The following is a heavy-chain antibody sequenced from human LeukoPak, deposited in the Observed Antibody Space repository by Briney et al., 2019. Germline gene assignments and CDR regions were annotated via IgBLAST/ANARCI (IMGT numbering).Heavy chain of an antibody. CDR1: GYSISSGYY. Sequence: SETLSLTCTVSGYSISSGYYWGWIRQPPGKGLEWIGYISYSGSTKYNPSLKSRVTLSVDTSKNQFSLILNSVTAADTAVYYCARHGLVISGDAFDIWGQGTMVTVSS. J-gene: IGHJ3*02. D-gene: IGHD3/OR15-3a*01. V-gene: IGHV4-38-2*02. CDR2: ISYSGST. CDR3: ARHGLVISGDAFDI.